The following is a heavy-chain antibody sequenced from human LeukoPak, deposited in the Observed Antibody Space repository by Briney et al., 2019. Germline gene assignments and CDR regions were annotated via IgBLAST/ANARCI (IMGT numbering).Heavy chain of an antibody. V-gene: IGHV3-48*01. J-gene: IGHJ4*02. CDR1: GFTFSSYS. Sequence: PGGSLRLSCAASGFTFSSYSMNWVRQAPGKGLEWVSYISSSSSTIYYADSVKGRFTISRDNAKNSLYLQMNSLRAEDTAVYYCATPQPPFSYWGQGTLVTVSS. CDR3: ATPQPPFSY. CDR2: ISSSSSTI.